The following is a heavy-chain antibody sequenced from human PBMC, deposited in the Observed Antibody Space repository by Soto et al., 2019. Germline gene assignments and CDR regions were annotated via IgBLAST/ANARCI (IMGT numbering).Heavy chain of an antibody. CDR2: IIPIFGTA. Sequence: QVQLVQSGAEVKKPGSSVKVSCKASGGTFSSYAISWVRQAPGQGLEWMGGIIPIFGTANYAQKFQGRVTITADESTSTAYMELSSLRSEDTAVYYCARDDSSGYQQNDAFDIWGQGTMVTVSS. J-gene: IGHJ3*02. D-gene: IGHD3-22*01. CDR1: GGTFSSYA. V-gene: IGHV1-69*01. CDR3: ARDDSSGYQQNDAFDI.